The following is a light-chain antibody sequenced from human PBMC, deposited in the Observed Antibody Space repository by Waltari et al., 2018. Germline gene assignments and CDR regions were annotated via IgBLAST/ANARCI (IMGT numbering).Light chain of an antibody. CDR3: QQLNSYPSVT. CDR2: AAS. J-gene: IGKJ5*01. Sequence: IQLTQSPSSLSASVGDRVTITFRASQGMSSYLAWYQQKPGKAPKLLIYAASTLQSGVPSRFSGSGSGTDFSLTISSLQPEDFATYYCQQLNSYPSVTFGQGTRLEVK. V-gene: IGKV1-9*01. CDR1: QGMSSY.